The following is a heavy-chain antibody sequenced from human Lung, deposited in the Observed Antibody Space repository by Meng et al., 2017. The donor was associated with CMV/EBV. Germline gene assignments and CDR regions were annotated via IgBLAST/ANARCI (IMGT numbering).Heavy chain of an antibody. J-gene: IGHJ4*02. Sequence: QLQLQESGPGLVKPPXTLSLTCTVSGGSISSSSYHWGWIRHPPGKGLEWNGSIYYSGSTYHNPSLKSRLIISVDTSKNQFSLRLSSVTAADTAVYYCARSKGLFDYWGQGTLVTVSS. CDR3: ARSKGLFDY. V-gene: IGHV4-39*07. CDR1: GGSISSSSYH. D-gene: IGHD3/OR15-3a*01. CDR2: IYYSGST.